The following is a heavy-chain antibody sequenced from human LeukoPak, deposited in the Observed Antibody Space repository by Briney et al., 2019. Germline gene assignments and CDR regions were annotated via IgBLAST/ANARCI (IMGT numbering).Heavy chain of an antibody. V-gene: IGHV4-4*07. CDR3: ARDGSSGWFGIIDY. CDR1: GGSISSYY. Sequence: PSETLSLTCTVSGGSISSYYWSWIRQPAGKGLEWIGRIYSSGSTNYNPSLKSRVTISVDKAKNQFSLNLSSVSAADTAVYYCARDGSSGWFGIIDYWGQGILVTVSS. J-gene: IGHJ4*02. D-gene: IGHD6-19*01. CDR2: IYSSGST.